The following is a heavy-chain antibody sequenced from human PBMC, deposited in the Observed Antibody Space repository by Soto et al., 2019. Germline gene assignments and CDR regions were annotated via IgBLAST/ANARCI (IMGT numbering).Heavy chain of an antibody. V-gene: IGHV5-10-1*01. CDR3: ASTGIAAAGWAGGMDV. J-gene: IGHJ6*02. D-gene: IGHD6-13*01. Sequence: PGESLKISCKGSGYSFTSYWISWVRQMPGKGLKWMGRIDPSDSYTNYSPSFQGHVTISADKSISTAYLQWSSLKASDTAMYYCASTGIAAAGWAGGMDVWGQGTTVTVSS. CDR2: IDPSDSYT. CDR1: GYSFTSYW.